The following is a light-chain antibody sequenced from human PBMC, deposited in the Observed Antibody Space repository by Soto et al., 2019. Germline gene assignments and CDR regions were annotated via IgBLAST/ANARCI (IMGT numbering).Light chain of an antibody. CDR3: QQCNTFWT. Sequence: DIQITQSPSTLSASVGDRVTITCRASQSISSWLAWYQQKPGKAPKLLIYDASSLESGVPSRFSGSGSGTEFTLTISSLQPDDSATYYCQQCNTFWTFGQGTKVDIK. V-gene: IGKV1-5*01. CDR1: QSISSW. CDR2: DAS. J-gene: IGKJ1*01.